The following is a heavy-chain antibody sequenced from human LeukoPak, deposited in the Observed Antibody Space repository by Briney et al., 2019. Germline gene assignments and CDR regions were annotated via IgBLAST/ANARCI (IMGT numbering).Heavy chain of an antibody. J-gene: IGHJ3*02. Sequence: GGSLRLSCAASGFSVNTNYMTWVRQAPGKGLEWVSVLYSGGGAYYADSVKDRFTISRDYSQNTLLLQMNSLRAEDTALYYCARGKTSDDIIEDAFDIWGQGTMVAVSS. CDR2: LYSGGGA. D-gene: IGHD3-9*01. CDR3: ARGKTSDDIIEDAFDI. V-gene: IGHV3-66*01. CDR1: GFSVNTNY.